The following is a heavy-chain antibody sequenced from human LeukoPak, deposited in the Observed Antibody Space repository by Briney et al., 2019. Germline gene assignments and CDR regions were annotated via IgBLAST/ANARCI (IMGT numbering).Heavy chain of an antibody. CDR2: INHSGST. D-gene: IGHD3-22*01. CDR1: GGSFSGYY. Sequence: SETLSLTCAVYGGSFSGYYWSWIRQPPGKGLEWIEEINHSGSTNYNPSLKSRVTISVDTSKNQFSLKLSSVTAADTAVYYCARRGTEYYDSSGYYRTHFDYWGQGTLVTVSS. V-gene: IGHV4-34*01. J-gene: IGHJ4*02. CDR3: ARRGTEYYDSSGYYRTHFDY.